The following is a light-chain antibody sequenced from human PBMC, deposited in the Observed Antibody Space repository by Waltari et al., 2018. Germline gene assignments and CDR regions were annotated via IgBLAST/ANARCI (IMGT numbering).Light chain of an antibody. V-gene: IGLV2-8*01. CDR2: EVS. J-gene: IGLJ1*01. Sequence: QSALTQPPSASGSPGQSVTISCTGTSSDDGGYNYVSWYQQHPGKAPKLMIFEVSKRPSGVPDRFSGSKSANTASLTVSGLQAEDEADYYCSSYAGSNNVFGTGTKVTVL. CDR3: SSYAGSNNV. CDR1: SSDDGGYNY.